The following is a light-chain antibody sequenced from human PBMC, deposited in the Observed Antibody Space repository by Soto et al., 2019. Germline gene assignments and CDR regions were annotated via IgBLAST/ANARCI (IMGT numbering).Light chain of an antibody. CDR2: DTT. CDR3: LLSYSGASG. Sequence: QAVVTQESSLTVSPGGTVTLTCASSAGAVTSGHFPYWFQQKPGQAPRTLIYDTTKKHAWTPARFSGSLLGGKAALTLSGAQPEDEAEYYCLLSYSGASGFGTGTKVTVL. J-gene: IGLJ1*01. CDR1: AGAVTSGHF. V-gene: IGLV7-46*01.